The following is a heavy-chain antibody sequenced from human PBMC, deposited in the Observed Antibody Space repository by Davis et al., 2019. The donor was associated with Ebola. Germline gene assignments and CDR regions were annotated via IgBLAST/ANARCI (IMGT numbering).Heavy chain of an antibody. D-gene: IGHD3-9*01. J-gene: IGHJ6*02. CDR1: GYTFTGYY. CDR2: INPNSGGT. Sequence: SVKVSCKASGYTFTGYYMHWVRQAPGQGLEWMGWINPNSGGTNYAQKFQGWVTMTRDTSISTAYMELSRLRSDDTAVYYCARGLGRYDILTGYSSYYYYGMDVWGQGTTVTVSS. V-gene: IGHV1-2*04. CDR3: ARGLGRYDILTGYSSYYYYGMDV.